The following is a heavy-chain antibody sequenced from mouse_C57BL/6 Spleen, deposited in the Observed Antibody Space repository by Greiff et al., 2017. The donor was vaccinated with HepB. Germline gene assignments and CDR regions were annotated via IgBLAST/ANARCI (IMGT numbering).Heavy chain of an antibody. CDR1: GYTFTDYY. Sequence: EVQLQQSGPVLVKPGASVKMSCKASGYTFTDYYMNWVKQSHGKSLEWIGVINPYNGGTSYNQKFKGKATLTVDKSSSTAYMELNSLTSEDSAVYYCARVDGYDACAWFAYWGQGTLVTVSA. J-gene: IGHJ3*01. CDR3: ARVDGYDACAWFAY. CDR2: INPYNGGT. V-gene: IGHV1-19*01. D-gene: IGHD2-2*01.